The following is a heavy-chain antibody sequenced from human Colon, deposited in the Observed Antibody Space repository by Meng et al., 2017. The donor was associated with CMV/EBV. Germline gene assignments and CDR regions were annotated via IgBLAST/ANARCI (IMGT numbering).Heavy chain of an antibody. CDR2: ISSSGSTI. D-gene: IGHD2-21*01. CDR1: GFSFGSYE. CDR3: ATVVRFPVGGHYYYNGMDV. Sequence: GESLKISCAASGFSFGSYEMNWVRQAPGKGLEWVSYISSSGSTIHYADSVKGRFTISRDNVKNSLYLHMNSLRAEDTAVYYCATVVRFPVGGHYYYNGMDVWGQGTTVTVSS. V-gene: IGHV3-48*03. J-gene: IGHJ6*02.